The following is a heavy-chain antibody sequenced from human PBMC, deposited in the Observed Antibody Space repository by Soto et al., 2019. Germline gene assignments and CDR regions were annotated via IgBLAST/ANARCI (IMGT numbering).Heavy chain of an antibody. CDR3: ARVTGRYYYGMDV. Sequence: QVQLQQWGAGLLKPSETLSLTCAVYGGSFSGYYWSWIRQPPGKGLEWIGEINHSGSTNYNPSLNSRDTMSVATSKSQFSLKLSSVTAADTAVYYCARVTGRYYYGMDVWGQGTTVTVSS. CDR1: GGSFSGYY. V-gene: IGHV4-34*01. CDR2: INHSGST. J-gene: IGHJ6*02.